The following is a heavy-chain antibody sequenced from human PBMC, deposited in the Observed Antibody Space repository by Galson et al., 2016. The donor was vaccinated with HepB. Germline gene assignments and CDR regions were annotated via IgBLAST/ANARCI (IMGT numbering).Heavy chain of an antibody. V-gene: IGHV3-7*01. D-gene: IGHD3/OR15-3a*01. CDR2: IKQGGSEK. J-gene: IGHJ4*02. Sequence: SLRLSCSASGFTFSMYWMSWVRQAPGKGLEWVANIKQGGSEKYYVESVRGRFTISRDNAKNSLFLQMNSLRDEDTAAYYCARVDWGGFYFDYWGPATLVTVSS. CDR1: GFTFSMYW. CDR3: ARVDWGGFYFDY.